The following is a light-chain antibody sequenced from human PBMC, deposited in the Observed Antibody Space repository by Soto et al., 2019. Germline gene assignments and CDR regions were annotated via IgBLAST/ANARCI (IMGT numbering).Light chain of an antibody. CDR2: AAS. V-gene: IGKV3-20*01. CDR3: QRYGSSPPLT. Sequence: EFVLTQSPGTLSLSPGERATLSCRASQSISSNFLAWYQHKPGQAPRLLIHAASFRGTGIPDRFSGGGSGTDFLLTLSRLETEDFAVYYCQRYGSSPPLTFGGGTKVEIK. CDR1: QSISSNF. J-gene: IGKJ4*01.